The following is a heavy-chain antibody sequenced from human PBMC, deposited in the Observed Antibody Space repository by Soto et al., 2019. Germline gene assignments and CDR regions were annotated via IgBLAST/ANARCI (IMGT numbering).Heavy chain of an antibody. CDR3: ARGARSYYDSSGYSSAFDY. D-gene: IGHD3-22*01. CDR2: IYYSGST. J-gene: IGHJ4*02. CDR1: GGSISSGDYY. Sequence: QVQLQESGPGLVKPSQTLSLTCTVSGGSISSGDYYWSWIRQPPGKGLEWIGYIYYSGSTYYNPSLKSRVTISVDTSKNQFSLKLSSVTAADTAVYYCARGARSYYDSSGYSSAFDYWGQGTLVTVSS. V-gene: IGHV4-30-4*01.